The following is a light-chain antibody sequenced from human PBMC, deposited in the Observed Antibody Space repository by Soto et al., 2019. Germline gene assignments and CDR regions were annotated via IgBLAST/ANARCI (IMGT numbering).Light chain of an antibody. J-gene: IGKJ5*01. CDR1: QSVSSN. CDR2: GAS. CDR3: QQRSSWPPIT. V-gene: IGKV3-15*01. Sequence: EIVMTPSPATLSVSPVERATLSCRASQSVSSNVAWYQQTAGQAPRLLIYGASTRAPGIPARFSGSGSETEFTLTISSLQSEDFAVYYCQQRSSWPPITFGQGTRLEIK.